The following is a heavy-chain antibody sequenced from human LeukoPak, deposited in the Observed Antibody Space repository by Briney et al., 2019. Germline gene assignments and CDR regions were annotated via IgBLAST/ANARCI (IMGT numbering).Heavy chain of an antibody. CDR1: GFTFSSYA. CDR2: ISYDGSNK. J-gene: IGHJ4*02. D-gene: IGHD4-17*01. V-gene: IGHV3-30*04. CDR3: AKDRGGDYGDLYFDY. Sequence: GGSLRLSCAASGFTFSSYAMHWVRQAPGKGLEWVAVISYDGSNKYYADSVKGRFTTSRDNSKNTLYLQMNSLRAEDTAVYYCAKDRGGDYGDLYFDYWGQGTLVTVSS.